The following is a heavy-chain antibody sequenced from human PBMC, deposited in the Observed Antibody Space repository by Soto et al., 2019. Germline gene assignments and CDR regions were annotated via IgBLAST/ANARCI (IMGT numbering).Heavy chain of an antibody. CDR1: GYTFTSYD. V-gene: IGHV1-8*01. CDR3: ARDGVRGMDV. CDR2: MNPNSANT. D-gene: IGHD3-16*01. J-gene: IGHJ6*02. Sequence: QVQLVQSGAEVKKPGASVKVSCKASGYTFTSYDINWVRQATGQGLEWMGWMNPNSANTGYAQKFQGRVTMTRNTSLCTAYMGLSSLSSEHTAVYYCARDGVRGMDVWGQGTTVTVSS.